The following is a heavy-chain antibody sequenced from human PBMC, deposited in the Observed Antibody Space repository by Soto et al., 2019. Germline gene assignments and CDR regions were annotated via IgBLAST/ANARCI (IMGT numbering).Heavy chain of an antibody. CDR1: GFSVNTHV. Sequence: QVQLVESGGGVVQPGRSLRLSCAASGFSVNTHVIHWIRQAPVKGLEWVAVLWYDGSREYYADSVKGRFPISRDNSKNMMYLQLDNLRVDYTSVYFSAIFPRFYTSYFAYWCQWTLATVSS. D-gene: IGHD3-16*01. J-gene: IGHJ4*02. CDR3: AIFPRFYTSYFAY. V-gene: IGHV3-33*01. CDR2: LWYDGSRE.